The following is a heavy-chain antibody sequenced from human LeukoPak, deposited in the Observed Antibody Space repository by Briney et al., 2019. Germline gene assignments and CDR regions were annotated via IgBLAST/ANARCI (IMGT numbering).Heavy chain of an antibody. D-gene: IGHD3-3*01. CDR1: GGTFISYA. V-gene: IGHV1-69*05. CDR3: ARSSLFGVVTGYFDY. J-gene: IGHJ4*02. CDR2: IIPIFCTA. Sequence: SVKVSCKASGGTFISYAISWVRQAPGQGREWMGRIIPIFCTANYAQKFQGRVTITTDESTSTAYMELSSPRSEDTAVYYCARSSLFGVVTGYFDYWGQGTLVTVSP.